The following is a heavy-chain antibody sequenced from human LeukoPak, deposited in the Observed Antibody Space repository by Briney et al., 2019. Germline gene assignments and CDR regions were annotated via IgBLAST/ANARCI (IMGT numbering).Heavy chain of an antibody. Sequence: GGSLRLSCAVSGFSVTNNYMSWVRQAPGKGLEWVSVFYVGGATYYADSVKGRFTISRDNSKNTLYLQMNSLRAEDTAVYYCARDRAAADLDYWGQGTLVTVSS. CDR3: ARDRAAADLDY. CDR2: FYVGGAT. V-gene: IGHV3-53*01. CDR1: GFSVTNNY. D-gene: IGHD6-13*01. J-gene: IGHJ4*02.